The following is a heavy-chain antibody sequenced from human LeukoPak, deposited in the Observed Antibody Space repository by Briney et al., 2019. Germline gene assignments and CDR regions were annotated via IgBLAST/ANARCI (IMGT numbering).Heavy chain of an antibody. V-gene: IGHV4-59*01. D-gene: IGHD5-18*01. CDR2: IYYSGST. Sequence: SETLSLTCTVSDDSISGYYWSWIRQPPGKGLEWIGFIYYSGSTNYNPSFKSRVTLSVDTSKNQFSLKLSSVTAADTAVHYCAREKFPGYNYGTFDYWGQGTLVTVSS. CDR1: DDSISGYY. CDR3: AREKFPGYNYGTFDY. J-gene: IGHJ4*02.